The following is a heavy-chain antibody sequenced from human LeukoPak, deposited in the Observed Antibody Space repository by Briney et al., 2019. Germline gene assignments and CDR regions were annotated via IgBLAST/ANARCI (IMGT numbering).Heavy chain of an antibody. Sequence: GASVKVSCKASGYTFTGYYMHWVRQAPGQGLEWMGWINPNSGGTNYAQKFQGRVTMTRDTSISTAYMELSRLRSDDTAVYYCATPINPMPGYCSSTSCYALSIFDYWGQGTLVTVSS. J-gene: IGHJ4*02. V-gene: IGHV1-2*02. CDR3: ATPINPMPGYCSSTSCYALSIFDY. CDR1: GYTFTGYY. CDR2: INPNSGGT. D-gene: IGHD2-2*01.